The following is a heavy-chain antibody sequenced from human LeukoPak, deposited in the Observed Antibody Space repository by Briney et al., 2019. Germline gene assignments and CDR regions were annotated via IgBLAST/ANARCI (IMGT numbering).Heavy chain of an antibody. V-gene: IGHV4-39*01. CDR2: VYYSGST. CDR3: ARNADIAVAPVKFDY. J-gene: IGHJ4*02. Sequence: SETLSLTCTVSGGSISSSSYYWGWIRQPPGKGLEWIGSVYYSGSTYYNPSLKSRVTISVDTSKNQFSLKLSSVTAADTAVYYCARNADIAVAPVKFDYWGQGTLVTVSS. CDR1: GGSISSSSYY. D-gene: IGHD6-19*01.